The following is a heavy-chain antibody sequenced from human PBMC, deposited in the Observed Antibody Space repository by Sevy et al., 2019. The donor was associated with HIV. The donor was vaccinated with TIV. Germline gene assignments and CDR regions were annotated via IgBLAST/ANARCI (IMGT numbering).Heavy chain of an antibody. D-gene: IGHD1-26*01. CDR1: GGSITSLY. J-gene: IGHJ4*02. CDR2: IYYNGHI. V-gene: IGHV4-59*08. CDR3: EVENAWGRGYS. Sequence: SETLSLTCTVSGGSITSLYWNWIRQPPGKGLEWIANIYYNGHINYNPSLKSRVTLSLDTSENQFSLRLSSVTAADTAMYYCEVENAWGRGYSWGQGTLVTVSS.